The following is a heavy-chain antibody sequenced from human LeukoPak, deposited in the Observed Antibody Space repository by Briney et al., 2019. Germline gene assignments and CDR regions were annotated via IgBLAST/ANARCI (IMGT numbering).Heavy chain of an antibody. CDR3: ARATYYDFWSGLVRYYYYYMDV. J-gene: IGHJ6*03. CDR1: GGSISSSSYY. D-gene: IGHD3-3*01. V-gene: IGHV4-39*01. CDR2: IYYSGST. Sequence: SETLSLTCTVSGGSISSSSYYWGWIRQPPGKGLEWIGSIYYSGSTYYNPSLKSRVTISVDTSKNQFSLKLSSVTAADTAVYYCARATYYDFWSGLVRYYYYYMDVWGKGTTVTVSS.